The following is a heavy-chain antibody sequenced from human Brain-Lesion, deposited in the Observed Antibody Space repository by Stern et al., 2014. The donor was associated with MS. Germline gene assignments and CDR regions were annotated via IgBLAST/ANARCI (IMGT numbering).Heavy chain of an antibody. V-gene: IGHV4-30-4*01. CDR2: IYYSGTT. J-gene: IGHJ3*02. D-gene: IGHD2-2*01. CDR1: GASIGGGGYY. Sequence: VQLVQSGPGLVKPSQTLPLTCTVSGASIGGGGYYLGLVRPPPREGLGGVGGIYYSGTTYYKPSLKSRVTISLDTSKNQFSLNLSSVTAADTAVYYCAGAIGKYELLEAFDMWGQGTKVTVSS. CDR3: AGAIGKYELLEAFDM.